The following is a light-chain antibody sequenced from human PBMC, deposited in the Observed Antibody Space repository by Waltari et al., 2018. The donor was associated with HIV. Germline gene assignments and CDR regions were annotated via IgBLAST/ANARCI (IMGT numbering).Light chain of an antibody. CDR1: ALPMQE. CDR2: KDS. CDR3: QSADSSGTYVV. V-gene: IGLV3-25*03. Sequence: SYELTQPPSVSVSPGQTARITCTGGALPMQEAYWSQQKPGQAPVLVIYKDSERPSGIPERFSGSSSGTTVTLTISGVQAEDEADYYCQSADSSGTYVVFGGGTKLTVL. J-gene: IGLJ2*01.